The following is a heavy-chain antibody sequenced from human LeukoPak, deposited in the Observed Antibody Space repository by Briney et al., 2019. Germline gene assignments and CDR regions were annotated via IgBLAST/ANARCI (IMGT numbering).Heavy chain of an antibody. V-gene: IGHV4-4*02. CDR2: IYHSGST. CDR3: ARFGSGRGSPFDY. CDR1: GVSISSSNW. J-gene: IGHJ4*02. Sequence: SETLSLTCAVSGVSISSSNWWSWVRQPPGKGLEWIGEIYHSGSTNYNPSLKSRVTISVDKPKNQFSLKLSSVTAADTAVYYCARFGSGRGSPFDYWGQGTLVTVSS. D-gene: IGHD2-15*01.